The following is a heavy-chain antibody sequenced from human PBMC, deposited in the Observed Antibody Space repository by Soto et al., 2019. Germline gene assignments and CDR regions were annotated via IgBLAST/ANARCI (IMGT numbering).Heavy chain of an antibody. V-gene: IGHV1-2*04. CDR1: GNTFTGYY. J-gene: IGHJ5*02. CDR3: ARSSCSGGSCYLWFDP. D-gene: IGHD2-15*01. CDR2: INPNCGGT. Sequence: ASVKVSCKASGNTFTGYYMDWVRQAPGQGLEWMRRINPNCGGTNYSQKFQGWVTVTRDTSISTAYMELSRLRSDDTAVYYCARSSCSGGSCYLWFDPWGQGTLVTVSS.